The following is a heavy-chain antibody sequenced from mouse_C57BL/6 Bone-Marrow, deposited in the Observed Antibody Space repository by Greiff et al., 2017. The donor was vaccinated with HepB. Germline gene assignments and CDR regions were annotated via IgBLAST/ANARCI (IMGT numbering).Heavy chain of an antibody. Sequence: VQGVESGAELVRPGASVKLSCKASGYTFTDYYINWVKQRPGQGLEWIARIYPGSGNTYYNEKFKGKATLTAEKSSSTAYMQLSSLTSEDSAVYFCARRSNYGGFAYWGQGTLVTVSA. V-gene: IGHV1-76*01. CDR2: IYPGSGNT. CDR1: GYTFTDYY. J-gene: IGHJ3*01. D-gene: IGHD2-5*01. CDR3: ARRSNYGGFAY.